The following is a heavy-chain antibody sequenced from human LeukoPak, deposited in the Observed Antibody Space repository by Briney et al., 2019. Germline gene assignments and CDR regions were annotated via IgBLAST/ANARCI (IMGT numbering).Heavy chain of an antibody. J-gene: IGHJ4*02. CDR2: IYYRGTT. D-gene: IGHD5-12*01. V-gene: IGHV4-59*12. CDR1: GDSIDRYY. CDR3: ARLPRYGGYDHFDY. Sequence: SETLSLTCTVSGDSIDRYYWSWIRQPPGKGLEWIGYIYYRGTTSYNPFLKSRVTISVDTSKNQFSLKLNSVTAADTAVYYCARLPRYGGYDHFDYWGQGIPVIVS.